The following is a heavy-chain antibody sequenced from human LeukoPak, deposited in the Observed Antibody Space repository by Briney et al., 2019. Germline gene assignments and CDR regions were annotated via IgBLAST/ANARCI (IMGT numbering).Heavy chain of an antibody. V-gene: IGHV4-4*07. D-gene: IGHD2-2*01. CDR1: GGPISSYY. CDR3: ASRTSATSPDY. J-gene: IGHJ4*02. CDR2: IYTSGST. Sequence: SETLSLTCTVSGGPISSYYWSWIRQPAGKGLEWIGRIYTSGSTNYNPSLKSRVTMSVDTSKNQFSLKLSSVTAADTAVYYCASRTSATSPDYWGQGTLVTVSS.